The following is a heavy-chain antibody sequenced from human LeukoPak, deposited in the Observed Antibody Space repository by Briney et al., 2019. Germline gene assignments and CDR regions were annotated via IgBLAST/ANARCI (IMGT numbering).Heavy chain of an antibody. Sequence: ASVKVSCKASGYTFTSYGISWVRQAPGQGLEWMGWISAYNGNTNYAQKLQGRVTMTTDTSTSTAYMELRSLRSDDTAVYYCARDREEYYYGSGSYAPFDYWGQGTLVTVSS. CDR1: GYTFTSYG. J-gene: IGHJ4*02. CDR3: ARDREEYYYGSGSYAPFDY. V-gene: IGHV1-18*01. D-gene: IGHD3-10*01. CDR2: ISAYNGNT.